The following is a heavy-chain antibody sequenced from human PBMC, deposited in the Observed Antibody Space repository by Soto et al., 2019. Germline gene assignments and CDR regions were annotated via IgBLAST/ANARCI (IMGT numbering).Heavy chain of an antibody. CDR2: ISGSGGST. V-gene: IGHV3-23*01. CDR3: ASPYRFCPSSTSCYRCGGCFDY. Sequence: PGGSLRLSCAASGFTFSSYAMSWVRQAPGKGLEWVSAISGSGGSTYYADSVKGRFTISRDNSKNTLYLQMNSLRAEDTAVYYCASPYRFCPSSTSCYRCGGCFDYWGQGTLVTVSS. D-gene: IGHD2-2*02. J-gene: IGHJ4*02. CDR1: GFTFSSYA.